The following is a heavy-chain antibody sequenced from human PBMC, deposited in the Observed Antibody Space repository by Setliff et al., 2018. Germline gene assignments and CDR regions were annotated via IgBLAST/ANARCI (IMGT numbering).Heavy chain of an antibody. CDR2: IYVTEST. Sequence: SETLSLTCAVYGDSFSDYYWSWIRQPAGKGLEWIGRIYVTESTKYNPSLKSRVTLSIDTSRNQFSLQLSSVTAADTAVYYCARDPGVHSGTWCLDSWGQGTQVTVSS. V-gene: IGHV4-4*07. CDR3: ARDPGVHSGTWCLDS. J-gene: IGHJ4*02. CDR1: GDSFSDYY. D-gene: IGHD2-8*01.